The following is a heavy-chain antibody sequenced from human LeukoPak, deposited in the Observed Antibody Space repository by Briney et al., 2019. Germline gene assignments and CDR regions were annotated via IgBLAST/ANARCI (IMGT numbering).Heavy chain of an antibody. CDR2: ISYGGSDK. CDR3: AKGGDDILTPFDY. V-gene: IGHV3-30*04. Sequence: GGSLRLSCAASGFAFSNFAMNWVRQAPGKGLEWVAVISYGGSDKYYADSVKGRFTISRDNSQNTLYLQMNSLRVEDTAVYYCAKGGDDILTPFDYWGQGTLVTVSS. J-gene: IGHJ4*02. CDR1: GFAFSNFA. D-gene: IGHD3-9*01.